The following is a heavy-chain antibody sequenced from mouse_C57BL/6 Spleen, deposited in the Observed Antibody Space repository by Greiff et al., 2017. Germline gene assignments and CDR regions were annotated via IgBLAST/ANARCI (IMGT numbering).Heavy chain of an antibody. CDR3: ARGTYFDD. J-gene: IGHJ2*01. CDR1: GYSITSGYY. V-gene: IGHV3-6*01. CDR2: ISYDGSN. Sequence: EVKLMESGPGLVKPSQSLSLTCSVTGYSITSGYYWNWIRQFPGNKLEWMGYISYDGSNNYNPSLKNRISITRDTSKNQFFLKLNSVTTEDTATYYCARGTYFDDWGQGTTLTVSS.